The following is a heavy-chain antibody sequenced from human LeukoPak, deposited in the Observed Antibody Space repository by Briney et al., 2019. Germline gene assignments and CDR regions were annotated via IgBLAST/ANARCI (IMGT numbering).Heavy chain of an antibody. CDR2: IIPIFGTA. CDR3: ARGAVGALSGAYPGEYYFDY. CDR1: GGTFSSYA. Sequence: SVKVSCKASGGTFSSYAINWVRQAPGQGLEWMGGIIPIFGTANYAQKFQGRVTITTDESTSTAYMELSSLRSEDTAVYYCARGAVGALSGAYPGEYYFDYWGQGTLVTVSS. D-gene: IGHD1-26*01. V-gene: IGHV1-69*05. J-gene: IGHJ4*02.